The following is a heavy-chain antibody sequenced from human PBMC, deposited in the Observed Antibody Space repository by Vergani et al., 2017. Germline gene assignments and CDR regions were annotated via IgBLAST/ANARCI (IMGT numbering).Heavy chain of an antibody. CDR3: AKHFKGWGIDY. CDR2: IQFDGSNQ. V-gene: IGHV3-30*02. J-gene: IGHJ4*02. CDR1: GFTLSNYD. D-gene: IGHD3-16*01. Sequence: QVQLVESGRGVVQRGGSLRLSCATSGFTLSNYDMQWIRQGPGKGLEFVAFIQFDGSNQYYVDSVKGRFTLSRDFSKNTLYLQMNSLRTDDTATYYCAKHFKGWGIDYWGQGNQVIGSS.